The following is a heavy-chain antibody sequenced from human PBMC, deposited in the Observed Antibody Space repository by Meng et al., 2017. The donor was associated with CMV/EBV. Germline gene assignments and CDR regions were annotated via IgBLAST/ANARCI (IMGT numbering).Heavy chain of an antibody. CDR1: GFTFSSYE. CDR2: ISSSGSTI. CDR3: ARGGGITIFGVVIIRLETGVDV. D-gene: IGHD3-3*01. J-gene: IGHJ6*02. V-gene: IGHV3-48*03. Sequence: GGSLRLSCAASGFTFSSYEMNWVRQAPGKGLEWVSYISSSGSTIYYADSVKGRFTISRDNAKNSLYLKMNSLRAEDTAVYYCARGGGITIFGVVIIRLETGVDVWGQGTTVTVSS.